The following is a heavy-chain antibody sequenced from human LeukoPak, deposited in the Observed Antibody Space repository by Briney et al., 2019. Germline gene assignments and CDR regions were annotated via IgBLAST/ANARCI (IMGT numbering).Heavy chain of an antibody. V-gene: IGHV3-30-3*01. J-gene: IGHJ4*02. D-gene: IGHD4-17*01. CDR3: AKEGGYGDYVAPMGFDY. CDR2: ISYDGSNK. CDR1: GFTFSSYA. Sequence: GGSLRLSCAASGFTFSSYAMHWVRQAPGKGLEWVAVISYDGSNKYYADSVKGRFTISRDNSKNTLYLQMNSLRAEDTAVYYCAKEGGYGDYVAPMGFDYWGQGTLVTVSS.